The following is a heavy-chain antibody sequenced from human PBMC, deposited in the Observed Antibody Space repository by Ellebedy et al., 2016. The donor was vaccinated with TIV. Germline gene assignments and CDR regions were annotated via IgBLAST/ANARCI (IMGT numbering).Heavy chain of an antibody. J-gene: IGHJ6*03. CDR1: GFTFSSYG. Sequence: GESLKISCAASGFTFSSYGMHWVRQVPGKGLEWVAVISHDGSNKYYADSVRGRFTISRDNAKNTLYLQMNALSAEETAVYYCARVGCSDASCYYYDYYYMDVWGKGTAVTVSS. V-gene: IGHV3-30*03. CDR3: ARVGCSDASCYYYDYYYMDV. D-gene: IGHD2-15*01. CDR2: ISHDGSNK.